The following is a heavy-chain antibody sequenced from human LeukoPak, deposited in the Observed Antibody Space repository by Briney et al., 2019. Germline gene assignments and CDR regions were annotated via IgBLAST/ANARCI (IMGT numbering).Heavy chain of an antibody. Sequence: SGGSLRLSCAASGFTVSSNYMSWVRQAPGKGLEWVSVIYSGGSTYYADSVKGRFTISRDNAKNSLNLQMNSLRAEDTAVYYCARDFPYYYDISGYYQDYWGQGTLVTVSS. D-gene: IGHD3-22*01. CDR1: GFTVSSNY. CDR3: ARDFPYYYDISGYYQDY. CDR2: IYSGGST. J-gene: IGHJ4*02. V-gene: IGHV3-66*01.